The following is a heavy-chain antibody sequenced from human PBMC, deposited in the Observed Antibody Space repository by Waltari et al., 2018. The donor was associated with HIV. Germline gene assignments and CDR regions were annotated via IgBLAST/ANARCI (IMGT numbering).Heavy chain of an antibody. CDR1: GFTFINYD. CDR3: AKDYSGSYTRGYSDY. D-gene: IGHD1-26*01. Sequence: EVQLLESGGGLVQPGGSLRLSCAAAGFTFINYDMGGVRQAPGKGREWVSGISGSGGSTYYADSVKGRFTISRDNSKNTLYLQMNSLRAEDTALYYCAKDYSGSYTRGYSDYWGQGTLVTVSS. J-gene: IGHJ4*02. V-gene: IGHV3-23*01. CDR2: ISGSGGST.